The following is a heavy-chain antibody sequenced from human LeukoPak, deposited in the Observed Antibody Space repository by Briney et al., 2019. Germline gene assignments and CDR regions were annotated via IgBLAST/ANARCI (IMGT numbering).Heavy chain of an antibody. J-gene: IGHJ4*02. V-gene: IGHV3-30*02. D-gene: IGHD6-19*01. CDR2: IRYDGSNK. Sequence: GGSLRLSCAASGFTFRSYGMHGVRRAPGEGGEGGAFIRYDGSNKYYADSVKGRFTISRDNSKNTLYLQMNSLRAEDTAVYYCAKDDAVSLFDYWGQGTLVTVSS. CDR3: AKDDAVSLFDY. CDR1: GFTFRSYG.